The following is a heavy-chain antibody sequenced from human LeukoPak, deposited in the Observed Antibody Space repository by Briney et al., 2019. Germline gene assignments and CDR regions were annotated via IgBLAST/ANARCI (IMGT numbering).Heavy chain of an antibody. J-gene: IGHJ6*02. CDR3: ARRNAMDV. V-gene: IGHV3-7*03. CDR2: INRDGSER. Sequence: WIRQPPGKGLEWVANINRDGSERYYVDSVKGRFTISRDDAKSSLYLQMNSLRAEDTAVYYCARRNAMDVWGQGTTVIVFS.